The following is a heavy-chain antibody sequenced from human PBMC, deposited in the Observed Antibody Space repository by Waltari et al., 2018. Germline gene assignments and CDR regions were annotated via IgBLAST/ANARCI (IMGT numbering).Heavy chain of an antibody. D-gene: IGHD3-10*01. V-gene: IGHV3-15*01. CDR2: IKSKNDGGTT. CDR1: GFSLRTAW. Sequence: EVQLVESGGCWVKPGGALRTSCAAAGFSLRTAWMSWVRTGSGKGLGWVGRIKSKNDGGTTDYAAPVKGRFTISRDDSKNTLYLQMNSLKTEDTAVYYCTTALSGEYFDLWGRGTLVTVSS. CDR3: TTALSGEYFDL. J-gene: IGHJ2*01.